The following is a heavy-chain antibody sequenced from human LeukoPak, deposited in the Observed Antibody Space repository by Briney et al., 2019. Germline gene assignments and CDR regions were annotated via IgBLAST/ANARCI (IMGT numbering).Heavy chain of an antibody. Sequence: PGGSLRLSCAASGFTFSSYSMNWVRQAPGKGLEWVSSISSSSSYIYYADSVKGRFTISRDNAKNSLYLQMNSLRAEDTAVYYCARDYSNYFKTRYYYYYGMDVWGQGTTVTVSS. J-gene: IGHJ6*02. V-gene: IGHV3-21*01. CDR1: GFTFSSYS. CDR2: ISSSSSYI. D-gene: IGHD4-11*01. CDR3: ARDYSNYFKTRYYYYYGMDV.